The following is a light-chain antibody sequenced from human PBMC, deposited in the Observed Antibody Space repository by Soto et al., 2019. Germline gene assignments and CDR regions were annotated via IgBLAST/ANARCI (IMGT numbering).Light chain of an antibody. CDR1: QSISSW. V-gene: IGKV1-5*01. J-gene: IGKJ1*01. CDR2: DAS. CDR3: QQYNNWPPWT. Sequence: TTQSPSTLSASVEDRVTITCRASQSISSWLAWYQQKPGKAPKLLIYDASSLESGVPSRFGGSGSGTEFTLTISSLQTDDFAVYHCQQYNNWPPWTFGQGTKVDIK.